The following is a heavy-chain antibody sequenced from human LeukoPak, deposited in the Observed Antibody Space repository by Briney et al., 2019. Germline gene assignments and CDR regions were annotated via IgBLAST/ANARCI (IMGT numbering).Heavy chain of an antibody. Sequence: SETLSLTCNVSGASISTYYWSWIRQPAGKGLEWIGRVYSSGSTDYKPSLKSRVTMSGDTSENQFSLMMTHVTAADTAVYYCARETNWNFDYYYYMDVWGKGTTVTVSS. J-gene: IGHJ6*03. CDR2: VYSSGST. CDR1: GASISTYY. V-gene: IGHV4-4*07. D-gene: IGHD1-7*01. CDR3: ARETNWNFDYYYYMDV.